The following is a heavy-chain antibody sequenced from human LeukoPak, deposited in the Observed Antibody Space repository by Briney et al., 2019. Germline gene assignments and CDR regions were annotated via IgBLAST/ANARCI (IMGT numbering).Heavy chain of an antibody. CDR2: FNWNCGRT. CDR3: ARDRGENFITMVRGVIITLDY. Sequence: GGSLRLSCAASGFPFDDYGMSWVRQAPGKGLELVSGFNWNCGRTGYAESVKGRFTNSSDNAKNSLYLQMNSLRAEDTALYYCARDRGENFITMVRGVIITLDYWGQGTLVTVSS. V-gene: IGHV3-20*04. CDR1: GFPFDDYG. D-gene: IGHD3-10*01. J-gene: IGHJ4*02.